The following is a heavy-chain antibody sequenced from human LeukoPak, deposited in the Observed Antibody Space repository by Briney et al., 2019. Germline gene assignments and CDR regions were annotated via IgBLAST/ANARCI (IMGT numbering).Heavy chain of an antibody. D-gene: IGHD6-13*01. V-gene: IGHV4-30-4*01. CDR2: IYYSGST. Sequence: SQTLSLTCTVSGGSISSGDYYWSWIRQPPGKGLEWIGYIYYSGSTYYNPSLKSRVTISVDTSKNQFSLKLSSVTAADTAVYYCARFAGIAAAGDFDYWGQGTLVTVSS. CDR3: ARFAGIAAAGDFDY. J-gene: IGHJ4*02. CDR1: GGSISSGDYY.